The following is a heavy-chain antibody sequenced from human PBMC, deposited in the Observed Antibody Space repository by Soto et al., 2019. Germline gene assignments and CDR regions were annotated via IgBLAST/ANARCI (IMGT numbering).Heavy chain of an antibody. D-gene: IGHD5-18*01. Sequence: QVQLQESGPGLVKPSETLTLTCAVSGASISTGKWWSWVRQPPGEGLEWIGEISHSVSANYNPALRSRVTIEVDKSKNQFSLKLSVTAADTAMYYCTRDGDYGYSLAYWGQGTLVTVSS. CDR2: ISHSVSA. CDR1: GASISTGKW. V-gene: IGHV4-4*02. J-gene: IGHJ4*02. CDR3: TRDGDYGYSLAY.